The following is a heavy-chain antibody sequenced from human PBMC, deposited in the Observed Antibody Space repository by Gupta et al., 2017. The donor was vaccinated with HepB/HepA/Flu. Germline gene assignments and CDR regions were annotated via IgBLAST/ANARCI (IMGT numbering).Heavy chain of an antibody. CDR1: GFTSRMSE. D-gene: IGHD2-15*01. CDR3: VREPYCRTDSCFAYFND. J-gene: IGHJ4*02. V-gene: IGHV3-48*03. CDR2: FGPTERTI. Sequence: EVQLVESGGGLVQPGGSLRLSCETAGFTSRMSEMNWVRLAPWKGLEWVSYFGPTERTIYYSRSVEGRFTVSRDVAKNSLYLQMNSLRAEDTATYYCVREPYCRTDSCFAYFNDWGQGTVVTVSS.